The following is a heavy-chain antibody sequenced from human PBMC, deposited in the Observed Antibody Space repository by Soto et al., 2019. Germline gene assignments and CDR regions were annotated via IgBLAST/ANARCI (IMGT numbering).Heavy chain of an antibody. CDR3: TWSLVARDAFDE. J-gene: IGHJ3*01. Sequence: EVHLSESGGGLVQPGGSLRLSCEASVFTFSTSVMSWVRQAPGKGLQWVSSISGSGDRTHYAEPVKGRFTVSRDNTKNTLYLDMNTVTADDTALYYCTWSLVARDAFDEWGQGTMVIVSS. CDR2: ISGSGDRT. CDR1: VFTFSTSV. D-gene: IGHD5-12*01. V-gene: IGHV3-23*01.